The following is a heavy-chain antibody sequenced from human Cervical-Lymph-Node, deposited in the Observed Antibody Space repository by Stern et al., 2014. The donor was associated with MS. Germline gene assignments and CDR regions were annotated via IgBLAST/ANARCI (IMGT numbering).Heavy chain of an antibody. CDR1: GYAFTNYY. Sequence: MQLVESGAEVRKPGASVKVSCKASGYAFTNYYLHWVRQAPGQGLEWMGWMNPKSGNAVYSQEFQGRVSMTRNTSIGTAYLELGGLTSDDTAVFYCARVPRPGVHFDYWGQGTLVTVTS. CDR3: ARVPRPGVHFDY. J-gene: IGHJ4*02. CDR2: MNPKSGNA. V-gene: IGHV1-8*01. D-gene: IGHD3-10*01.